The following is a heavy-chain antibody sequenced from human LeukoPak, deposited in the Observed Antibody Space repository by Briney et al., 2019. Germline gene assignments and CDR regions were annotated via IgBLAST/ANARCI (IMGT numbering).Heavy chain of an antibody. Sequence: GGSLRLSCAASGFTFSSYAMHWVRQAPGKGLEWVAVISYDGSNKYYADSVKGRFTISRDNSKNTLYLQMNSLRAEDTAVYYCAKDPVNSNLFDYWGQGTLVTVSS. CDR3: AKDPVNSNLFDY. D-gene: IGHD4-11*01. CDR1: GFTFSSYA. V-gene: IGHV3-30-3*01. J-gene: IGHJ4*02. CDR2: ISYDGSNK.